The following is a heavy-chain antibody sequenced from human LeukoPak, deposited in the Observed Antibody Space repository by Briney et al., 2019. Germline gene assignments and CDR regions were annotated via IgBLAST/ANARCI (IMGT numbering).Heavy chain of an antibody. J-gene: IGHJ4*02. Sequence: GRSLRLSCAASGFTFSSYAMHWVRQAPGKGLESVAVISYDGSNKYYADSVKGRFTISRDNSKNTLYLQMNSLRAEDTAVYYCARDLRHSSTDYWGQGTLVTVSS. CDR2: ISYDGSNK. CDR1: GFTFSSYA. D-gene: IGHD6-19*01. CDR3: ARDLRHSSTDY. V-gene: IGHV3-30*04.